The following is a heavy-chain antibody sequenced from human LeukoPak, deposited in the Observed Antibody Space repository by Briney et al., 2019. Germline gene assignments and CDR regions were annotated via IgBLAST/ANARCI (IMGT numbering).Heavy chain of an antibody. J-gene: IGHJ4*02. D-gene: IGHD3-22*01. CDR1: GYTFTSYY. V-gene: IGHV1-46*01. Sequence: GASVKVSCKASGYTFTSYYMHWVRQAPGQGLEWMGIINPSGGSTSYAQKFQGRVTMTRDTSTSTVYMELSSLRSEDTAVYYCARDNAPFYYDSSGSYDYWGQGTLVTVSS. CDR2: INPSGGST. CDR3: ARDNAPFYYDSSGSYDY.